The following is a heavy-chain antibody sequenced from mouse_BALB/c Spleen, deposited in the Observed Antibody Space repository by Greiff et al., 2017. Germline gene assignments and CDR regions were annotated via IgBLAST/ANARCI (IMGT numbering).Heavy chain of an antibody. J-gene: IGHJ1*01. Sequence: EVQRVESGPSLVKPSQTLSLTCSVTGDSITSGYWNWIRKFPGNKLEYMGYISYSGSTYYNPSLKSRISITRDTSKNQYYLQLNSVTTEDTATYYCARYMGTTALYWYFDVWGAGTTVTVSS. CDR1: GDSITSGY. D-gene: IGHD1-2*01. CDR3: ARYMGTTALYWYFDV. CDR2: ISYSGST. V-gene: IGHV3-8*02.